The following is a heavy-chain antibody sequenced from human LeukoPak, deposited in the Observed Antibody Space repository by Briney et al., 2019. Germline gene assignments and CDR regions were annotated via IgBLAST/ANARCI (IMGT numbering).Heavy chain of an antibody. J-gene: IGHJ5*02. Sequence: GASVKVSCKASGYTFTGYYMHWVRQAPGQGLEWMGWINLNSGGTNYAQKFQGRVTMTRDTSISTAYMELSRLRSDDTAVYYCAKIYCSSTSCYDRNWFDPWGQGTLVTVSS. V-gene: IGHV1-2*02. CDR2: INLNSGGT. CDR3: AKIYCSSTSCYDRNWFDP. D-gene: IGHD2-2*01. CDR1: GYTFTGYY.